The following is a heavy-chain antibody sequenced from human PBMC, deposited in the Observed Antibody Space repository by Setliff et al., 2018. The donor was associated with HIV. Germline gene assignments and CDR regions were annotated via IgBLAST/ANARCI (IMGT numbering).Heavy chain of an antibody. CDR1: GFTFSDYW. J-gene: IGHJ4*02. V-gene: IGHV3-7*01. D-gene: IGHD3-16*01. Sequence: PGGSLRLSCAASGFTFSDYWMSWVRQAPGKGLEWVANIKEDGSETYYVDSVEGRFTISRDNAKNSLYLQMNSLRAEDTAVCYCARDRIESALNYWGQGTLVTVSS. CDR3: ARDRIESALNY. CDR2: IKEDGSET.